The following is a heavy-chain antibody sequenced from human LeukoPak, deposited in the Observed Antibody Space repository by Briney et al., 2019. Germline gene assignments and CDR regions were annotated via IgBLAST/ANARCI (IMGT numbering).Heavy chain of an antibody. CDR3: ARDGFLGYSYGYFDY. CDR2: IIPILGIA. D-gene: IGHD5-18*01. CDR1: VGTFSSYA. J-gene: IGHJ4*02. V-gene: IGHV1-69*04. Sequence: GASVKVSCKASVGTFSSYAISWVRQAPGHGLEWLGRIIPILGIANYAQKFQGRVTITADKSTSTAYMELSSLRSEDTAVYYGARDGFLGYSYGYFDYWGQGTLVTVSS.